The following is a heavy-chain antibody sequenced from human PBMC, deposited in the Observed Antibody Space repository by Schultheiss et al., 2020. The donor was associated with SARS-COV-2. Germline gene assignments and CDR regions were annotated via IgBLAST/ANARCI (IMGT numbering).Heavy chain of an antibody. CDR2: ISGSGGST. J-gene: IGHJ6*02. Sequence: GGSLRLSCAASGFTFSSYAMSWVRQAPGKGLEWVSAISGSGGSTYYADSVKGRFTISRDNSKNTLYLQMNSLRAEDTAVYYCAKFYDILTDGQYVDVWGQGTTVTVSS. CDR3: AKFYDILTDGQYVDV. V-gene: IGHV3-23*01. D-gene: IGHD3-9*01. CDR1: GFTFSSYA.